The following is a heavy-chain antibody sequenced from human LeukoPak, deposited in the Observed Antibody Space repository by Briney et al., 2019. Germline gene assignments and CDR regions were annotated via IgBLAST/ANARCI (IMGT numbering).Heavy chain of an antibody. CDR1: GGSFSGYY. CDR2: TNHSGST. Sequence: PSETLSLTCAVYGGSFSGYYWSWIRQAPGEGLEWSGETNHSGSTNYNACLKSRVTISVDTSKNQFSLRLSSVTAADTAVYYCAPRGDIEHSYGYGKCFDPWGQGTRVTVSS. V-gene: IGHV4-34*01. D-gene: IGHD5-18*01. J-gene: IGHJ5*02. CDR3: APRGDIEHSYGYGKCFDP.